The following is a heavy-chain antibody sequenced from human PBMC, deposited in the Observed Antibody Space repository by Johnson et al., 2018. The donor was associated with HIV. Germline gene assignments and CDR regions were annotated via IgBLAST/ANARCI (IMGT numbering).Heavy chain of an antibody. J-gene: IGHJ3*02. CDR2: ISSNGGNT. CDR1: GFTFSSYA. V-gene: IGHV3-64*01. Sequence: VQLVESGGGLVQPGGSLRLSCAASGFTFSSYAMHWVRQAPGKGLEYVSGISSNGGNTYYANSVKGRFTISRDNSKNTLYLQMGSLRAEDTALYYCAKKRGYDSSGHDAFDIWGQGTMVTVSS. D-gene: IGHD3-22*01. CDR3: AKKRGYDSSGHDAFDI.